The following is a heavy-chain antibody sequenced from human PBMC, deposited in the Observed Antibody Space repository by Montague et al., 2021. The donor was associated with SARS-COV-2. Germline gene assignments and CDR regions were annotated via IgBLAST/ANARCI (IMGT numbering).Heavy chain of an antibody. V-gene: IGHV2-5*01. CDR1: GFSLDTRGAG. D-gene: IGHD4-17*01. Sequence: PALVKPTQTFTLICSFSGFSLDTRGAGVAWIRQPPGKALEWLGTXYWNDDKPYSPSLKSRLTITKDTSKNQVVLTMTNMDPVDTATYYCAHSYGDYLFDYWGQGTLVTVSS. CDR3: AHSYGDYLFDY. J-gene: IGHJ4*02. CDR2: XYWNDDK.